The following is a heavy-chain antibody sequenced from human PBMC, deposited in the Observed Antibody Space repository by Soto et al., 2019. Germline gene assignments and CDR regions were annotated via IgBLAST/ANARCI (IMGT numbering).Heavy chain of an antibody. J-gene: IGHJ6*04. CDR1: GFSLYTGGVG. CDR3: AHYTTDTYFDV. Sequence: QITLKESSPTLVKPTQTLTLTCSFSGFSLYTGGVGVGWIRQPPGKALEWLALLYSDDTRRYNPSLKNTLTIAKDTSENQVVLTVTDMGPVDTGTYFCAHYTTDTYFDVWGKGATVTVSS. D-gene: IGHD1-1*01. V-gene: IGHV2-5*02. CDR2: LYSDDTR.